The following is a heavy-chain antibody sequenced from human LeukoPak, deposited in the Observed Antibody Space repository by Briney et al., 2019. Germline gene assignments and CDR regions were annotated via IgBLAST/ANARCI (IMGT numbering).Heavy chain of an antibody. V-gene: IGHV1-69*01. CDR3: ARETFGYRWDFDY. CDR2: IIPIFGTA. D-gene: IGHD5-24*01. Sequence: SVKVSCKASGGTFSSYAISWVRQAPGQGLEWMGGIIPIFGTANYAQKFQGRVTITADESTSTAYMELSSQRSEDTAVYYCARETFGYRWDFDYWGQGTLVTVSS. J-gene: IGHJ4*02. CDR1: GGTFSSYA.